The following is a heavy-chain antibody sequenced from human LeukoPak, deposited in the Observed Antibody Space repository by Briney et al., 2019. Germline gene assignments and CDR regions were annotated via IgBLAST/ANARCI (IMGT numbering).Heavy chain of an antibody. D-gene: IGHD4-17*01. J-gene: IGHJ4*02. CDR3: ARDKATVTTPYFDY. CDR2: INLNSGGT. Sequence: ASVKVSCEASGYTFTGYYMHWVRQAPGQGLEWMGWINLNSGGTNYAQKFQGRVTMTRDTSITTAYMELSRLRSDDTAVYYCARDKATVTTPYFDYWGQGTLVTVSS. CDR1: GYTFTGYY. V-gene: IGHV1-2*02.